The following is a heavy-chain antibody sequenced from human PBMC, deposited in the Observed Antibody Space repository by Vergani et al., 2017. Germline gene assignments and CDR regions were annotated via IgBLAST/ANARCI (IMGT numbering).Heavy chain of an antibody. CDR3: AVRPRVNLVGGEIVTKRTFDY. Sequence: QVQLQQWGAGVVKPSGTLSLTFAVFGESFSSFYWSWIRQPPGKGLGWIGEINNDGHTNYNPSLESRVTVSRDTAKIQFSLDLMSVTAADTAMYYCAVRPRVNLVGGEIVTKRTFDYWSQGSLVTVSS. CDR1: GESFSSFY. J-gene: IGHJ4*02. CDR2: INNDGHT. V-gene: IGHV4-34*02. D-gene: IGHD3-10*01.